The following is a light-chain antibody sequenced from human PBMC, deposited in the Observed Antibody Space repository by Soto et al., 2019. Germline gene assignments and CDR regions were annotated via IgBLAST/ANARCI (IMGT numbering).Light chain of an antibody. Sequence: SVLTQPPSASGSPGQSVTISCTGTSSDVGNYNSVSWYQQHPGKAPKVIIYEVTKRPSGVPDRFSGSKSGNTASLTVSGLQAEDEADYYCSSYAANNRVFGTGTKVTV. J-gene: IGLJ1*01. CDR1: SSDVGNYNS. CDR2: EVT. V-gene: IGLV2-8*01. CDR3: SSYAANNRV.